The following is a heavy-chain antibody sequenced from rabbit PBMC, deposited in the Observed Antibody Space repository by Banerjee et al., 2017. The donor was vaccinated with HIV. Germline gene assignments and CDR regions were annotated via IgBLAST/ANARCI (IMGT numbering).Heavy chain of an antibody. D-gene: IGHD1-1*01. CDR1: GFSFSSSYY. J-gene: IGHJ4*01. Sequence: QEQLVESGGDLVKPGASLTLTCTASGFSFSSSYYMCWVRQAPGKGLEWIACIGTGSSASTYYASWAKGRFTISKTSSTTVSLQMTSLTAADTATYFCARDSYDSGGYVFNLWGQGTLVTVS. CDR2: IGTGSSAST. CDR3: ARDSYDSGGYVFNL. V-gene: IGHV1S45*01.